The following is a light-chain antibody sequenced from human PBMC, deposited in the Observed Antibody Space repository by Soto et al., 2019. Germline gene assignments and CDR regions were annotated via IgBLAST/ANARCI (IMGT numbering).Light chain of an antibody. V-gene: IGKV1-5*03. J-gene: IGKJ1*01. CDR1: QSISSW. CDR2: KAS. Sequence: DIQMTQSPSTLSASVGDRVTITCRASQSISSWVAWYQQKPGKAPNLLIYKASSLESGVPSRFSGSGSGTEFTLTISSLQPDEFATYYCQQYHVFSWTFGQGTKVEIK. CDR3: QQYHVFSWT.